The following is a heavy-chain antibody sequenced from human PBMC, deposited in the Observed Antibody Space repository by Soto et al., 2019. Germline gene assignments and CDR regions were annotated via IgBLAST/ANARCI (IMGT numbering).Heavy chain of an antibody. CDR2: INPSGGST. CDR1: GYTFTSYY. CDR3: ARDRHIVLRYFDWLSPNDY. D-gene: IGHD3-9*01. Sequence: ASVKVSCKASGYTFTSYYMHWVRQAPGQGLEWMGIINPSGGSTSYAQKFQGRVTMTRDTSTSTVYMELSSLRSEDTAVYYCARDRHIVLRYFDWLSPNDYWGQGTLVTGSS. V-gene: IGHV1-46*01. J-gene: IGHJ4*02.